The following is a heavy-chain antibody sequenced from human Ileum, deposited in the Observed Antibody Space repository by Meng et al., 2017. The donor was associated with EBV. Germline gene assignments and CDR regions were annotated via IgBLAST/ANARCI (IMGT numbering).Heavy chain of an antibody. V-gene: IGHV3-15*01. CDR3: EGWRY. D-gene: IGHD2-15*01. CDR1: GFTFSNAW. CDR2: IKSTTDGGTT. J-gene: IGHJ4*02. Sequence: VRLVESGGGLVKPGGSLRLSCAASGFTFSNAWMTWVRQAPGKGLEWVGRIKSTTDGGTTDYAAPVKGRFTISRDDSKNTLFLQMDSLKTEDTAVYYCEGWRYWGQGTLVTVSS.